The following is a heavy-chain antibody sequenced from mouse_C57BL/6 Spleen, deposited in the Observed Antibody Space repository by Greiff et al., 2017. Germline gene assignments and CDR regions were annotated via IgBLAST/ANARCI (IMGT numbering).Heavy chain of an antibody. CDR2: ISSGGSYT. V-gene: IGHV5-6*01. Sequence: EVNVVESGGDLVKPGGSLKLSCAASGFTFSSYGMSWVRQTPDKRLEWVATISSGGSYTYYPDSVKGRFTISRDNAKNTLYLQMSSLKSEDTAMYYCARETVTGPFAYWGQGTLVTVSA. J-gene: IGHJ3*01. CDR1: GFTFSSYG. CDR3: ARETVTGPFAY. D-gene: IGHD4-1*01.